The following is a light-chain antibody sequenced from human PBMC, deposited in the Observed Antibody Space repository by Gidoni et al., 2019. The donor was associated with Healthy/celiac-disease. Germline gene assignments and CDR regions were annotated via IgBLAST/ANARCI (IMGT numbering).Light chain of an antibody. V-gene: IGKV1-39*01. J-gene: IGKJ1*01. CDR1: QSISSY. CDR3: QHSYSTPLT. Sequence: DIQMTQSPSSLSASVGDRVTITCRASQSISSYLNWYKQKLGKAPKLLIYASSSLQSGVPSRFSGSGSGTDFTLTISSLQSEDFAAYYCQHSYSTPLTFGQGTKVESK. CDR2: ASS.